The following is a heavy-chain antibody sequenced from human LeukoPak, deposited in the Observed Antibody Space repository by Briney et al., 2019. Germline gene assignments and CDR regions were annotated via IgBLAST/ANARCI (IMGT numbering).Heavy chain of an antibody. Sequence: GASLQISCKGSGYSFTSYWIGWVRQMPGKGLEWMGIIYPGDSDTRYSPSFQGQVTISADKSISTAYLQWSSLKASDTAMYYCTLAATDHHWFDPWGQGTLVTVSS. V-gene: IGHV5-51*01. CDR3: TLAATDHHWFDP. CDR2: IYPGDSDT. CDR1: GYSFTSYW. D-gene: IGHD2-15*01. J-gene: IGHJ5*02.